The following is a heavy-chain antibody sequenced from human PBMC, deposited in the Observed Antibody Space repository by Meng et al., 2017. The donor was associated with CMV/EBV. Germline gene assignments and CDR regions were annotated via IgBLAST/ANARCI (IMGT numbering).Heavy chain of an antibody. Sequence: GESLKISCKGSGYSFPTYRIAWVRHMPGKGLEWMGIINPGDSDTKYSPSFEGQVTISADKSIGAAYLQWTSLKASDTAIYYCARAAYYYILTGYYSHEYYGMDVWGQGTTVTVSS. V-gene: IGHV5-51*01. CDR1: GYSFPTYR. CDR2: INPGDSDT. J-gene: IGHJ6*02. D-gene: IGHD3-9*01. CDR3: ARAAYYYILTGYYSHEYYGMDV.